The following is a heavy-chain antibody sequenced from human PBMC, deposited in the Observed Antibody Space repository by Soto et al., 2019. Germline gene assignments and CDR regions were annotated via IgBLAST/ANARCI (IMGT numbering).Heavy chain of an antibody. J-gene: IGHJ4*02. D-gene: IGHD3-22*01. V-gene: IGHV3-11*06. CDR2: ISSSSSYT. CDR1: GFTFSDYY. Sequence: PGGSLRLSCAASGFTFSDYYMSWIRQAPGKGLEWVSYISSSSSYTNYADSVKGRFTISRDNAKNSLYLQMNSLRAEDTAVYYCARVRITMIVVAREFDYWGQGTLVTVSS. CDR3: ARVRITMIVVAREFDY.